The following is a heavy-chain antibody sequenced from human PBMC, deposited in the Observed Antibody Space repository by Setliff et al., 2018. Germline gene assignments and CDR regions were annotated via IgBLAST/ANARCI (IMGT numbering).Heavy chain of an antibody. CDR2: ISRSADST. CDR1: GFSFSAYA. D-gene: IGHD3-9*01. CDR3: AKVNDVAYYEILTGYSPLDC. J-gene: IGHJ4*02. V-gene: IGHV3-23*01. Sequence: GGSLRLSCAASGFSFSAYAMSWVRQAPGKGLEWVSSISRSADSTYYADSVKGRFTISRDNSKNTLYLQMNSLRADDTAFYYCAKVNDVAYYEILTGYSPLDCWGQGTLVTVSS.